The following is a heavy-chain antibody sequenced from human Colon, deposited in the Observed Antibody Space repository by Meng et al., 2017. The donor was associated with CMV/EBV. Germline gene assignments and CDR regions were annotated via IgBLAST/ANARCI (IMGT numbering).Heavy chain of an antibody. CDR1: GFSLSTTGMR. CDR3: ARVPGYYYYGMDV. J-gene: IGHJ6*02. V-gene: IGHV2-70D*14. Sequence: SGPTLVKPTQTLALTCTFSGFSLSTTGMRVSWIRQPPGKALEWLARIAWDDHKFYSTSLKNRLTISKDTSKNQVVLTVTNMDPVDTATYYYARVPGYYYYGMDVWGQGTTVTVSS. CDR2: IAWDDHK.